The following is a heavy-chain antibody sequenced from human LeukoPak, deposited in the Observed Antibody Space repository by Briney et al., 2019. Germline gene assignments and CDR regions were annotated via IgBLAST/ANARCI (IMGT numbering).Heavy chain of an antibody. V-gene: IGHV1-2*02. CDR1: KYTFTGYY. CDR3: GREGGRCSRTSCAARHFDY. J-gene: IGHJ4*02. D-gene: IGHD2-2*01. Sequence: VASVKVSCKASKYTFTGYYVHWVRQAPGQGLEWMGWINPDSGSTNYAQKFQGRVTMTRDTSISTAYMDLSRLTSDDTAVYYCGREGGRCSRTSCAARHFDYWGQGTLVTVSS. CDR2: INPDSGST.